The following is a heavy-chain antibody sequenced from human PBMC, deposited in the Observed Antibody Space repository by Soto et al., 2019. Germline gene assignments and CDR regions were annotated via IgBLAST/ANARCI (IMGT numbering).Heavy chain of an antibody. CDR1: GDSISNIDYY. Sequence: QLQLQLSGPGLVKPSETLSLTCTVSGDSISNIDYYWGWIRQPPGKGLEWIGSIYYSSSPYYNPSLKSRVTIFVDTSKNQLSLKLNSVTAPDTAVYYCARQALHNSGGYYYVDAFDIWGQGTMVTVSS. D-gene: IGHD3-22*01. CDR2: IYYSSSP. J-gene: IGHJ3*02. V-gene: IGHV4-39*01. CDR3: ARQALHNSGGYYYVDAFDI.